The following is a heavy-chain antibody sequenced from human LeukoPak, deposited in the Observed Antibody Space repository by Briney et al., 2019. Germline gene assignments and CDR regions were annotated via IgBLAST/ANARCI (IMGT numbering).Heavy chain of an antibody. V-gene: IGHV3-21*01. J-gene: IGHJ4*02. CDR3: ARVGYSGD. CDR1: GFTFGDYA. D-gene: IGHD3-10*01. CDR2: ISSSSSYI. Sequence: GGSLRLSCTASGFTFGDYAMSWFRQAPGKGLEWVSSISSSSSYIYYADSVKGRFTISRDNAKNSLYLQMNSLRAEDTAVYYCARVGYSGDWGQGTLVTVSS.